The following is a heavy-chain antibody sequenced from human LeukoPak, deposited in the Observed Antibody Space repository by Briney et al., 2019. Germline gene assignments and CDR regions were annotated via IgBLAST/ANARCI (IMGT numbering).Heavy chain of an antibody. D-gene: IGHD3-16*01. CDR3: ARLITVGYGLYYFDY. J-gene: IGHJ4*02. Sequence: SETLSLTCTVSGGSISSSSYYWGWIRQPPGKGLEWIGSIYYSGSTYYNPSLKSRVTISVDTSKNQFSLKLSSVTAADTAVYYCARLITVGYGLYYFDYWGQGTLVTVSS. CDR2: IYYSGST. CDR1: GGSISSSSYY. V-gene: IGHV4-39*01.